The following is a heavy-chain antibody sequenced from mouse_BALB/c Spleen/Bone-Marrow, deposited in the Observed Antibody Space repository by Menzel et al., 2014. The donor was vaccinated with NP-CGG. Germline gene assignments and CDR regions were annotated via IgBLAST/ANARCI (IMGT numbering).Heavy chain of an antibody. CDR3: ARFGNYEGFAY. CDR1: GYSFTNYW. V-gene: IGHV1-74*01. D-gene: IGHD2-1*01. J-gene: IGHJ3*01. Sequence: QVQLKHSGAELVRPGASVKLSCKASGYSFTNYWMNWVRQRPGQGLEWIGMIHPSDSETRLNQKFKDKATLTVDKSSSTAYMQLSSPTSEDSAVYYCARFGNYEGFAYWGQGTQVTVSA. CDR2: IHPSDSET.